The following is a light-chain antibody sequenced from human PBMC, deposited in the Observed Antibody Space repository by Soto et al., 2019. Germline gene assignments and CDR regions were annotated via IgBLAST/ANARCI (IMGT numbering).Light chain of an antibody. Sequence: SLLTQPASVSGSPGQSIAISYTGTSSDVGGYGYVSWYQQQPDKAPKLVISDVSKRPSGVSDRFSGSKSGNTASLTISGLQTEDEADYYCASYTTSSTYVFGTGTKVTVL. CDR2: DVS. J-gene: IGLJ1*01. V-gene: IGLV2-14*03. CDR3: ASYTTSSTYV. CDR1: SSDVGGYGY.